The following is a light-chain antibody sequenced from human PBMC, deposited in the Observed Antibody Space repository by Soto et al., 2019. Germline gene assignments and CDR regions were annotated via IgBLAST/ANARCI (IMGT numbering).Light chain of an antibody. CDR1: QSISSC. CDR2: AAS. Sequence: DIQMTQSPSSLSASVGDRVTITCRASQSISSCLSWYQQKPGKAPKLLIYAASNLQSGVPSRFSGSESGTDFILTISSLQPVDFATYYCQQIYAAPVTFGQGTKVEIK. V-gene: IGKV1-39*01. CDR3: QQIYAAPVT. J-gene: IGKJ1*01.